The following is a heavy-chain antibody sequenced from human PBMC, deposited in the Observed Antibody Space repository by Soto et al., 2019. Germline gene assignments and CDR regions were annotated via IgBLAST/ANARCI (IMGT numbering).Heavy chain of an antibody. CDR2: INPSGGST. D-gene: IGHD2-2*01. CDR3: ARAPQYCSSTSGPHYYYYYYGMDV. V-gene: IGHV1-46*01. Sequence: VASVKVSCKASGSTFTSYYMHWVRQAPGQGLEWMGIINPSGGSTSYAQKFQGRVTMTRDTSTSTVYMELSSLRSEDTAVYYCARAPQYCSSTSGPHYYYYYYGMDVWGQGTTVTVSS. CDR1: GSTFTSYY. J-gene: IGHJ6*02.